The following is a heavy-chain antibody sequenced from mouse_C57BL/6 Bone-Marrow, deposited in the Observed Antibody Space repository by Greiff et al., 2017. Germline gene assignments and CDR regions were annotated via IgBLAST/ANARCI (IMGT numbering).Heavy chain of an antibody. CDR2: IYPRDGST. CDR3: ARDYGSSYWYFDV. V-gene: IGHV1-85*01. D-gene: IGHD1-1*01. Sequence: VQLQQSGPELVKPGASVKLSCKASGYTFTSYDINWVKQRPGQGLEWIGWIYPRDGSTKYNEKFKGKATLTVDTSSSTAYMGLHSLTSEDSAVYFCARDYGSSYWYFDVWGTGTTVTGSS. CDR1: GYTFTSYD. J-gene: IGHJ1*03.